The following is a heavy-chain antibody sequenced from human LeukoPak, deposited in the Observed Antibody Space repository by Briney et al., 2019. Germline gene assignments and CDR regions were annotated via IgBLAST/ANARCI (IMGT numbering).Heavy chain of an antibody. D-gene: IGHD2-2*01. V-gene: IGHV3-7*01. Sequence: GGSLRLSCAASGFTFSSYWMSWVRQAPGKGLEWVANIKQDGSEKYYVDSVKGRFTISRDNAKNSLYLQMNSLRAEDTAVYYCARDDRDYCSSTSCYAFDIWGQGTMVTVSS. CDR2: IKQDGSEK. J-gene: IGHJ3*02. CDR3: ARDDRDYCSSTSCYAFDI. CDR1: GFTFSSYW.